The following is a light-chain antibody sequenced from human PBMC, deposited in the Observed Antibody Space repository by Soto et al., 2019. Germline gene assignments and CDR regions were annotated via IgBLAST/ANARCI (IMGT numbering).Light chain of an antibody. CDR2: SAS. J-gene: IGKJ2*01. V-gene: IGKV1-39*01. CDR3: QQSYSNSYT. CDR1: QSMSDS. Sequence: DIQLTQSPSSLSASVGDRVTITCRASQSMSDSLNWYQQKSGQAPKLLIYSASTLEIGVPSRLSGSGSGTDFTLTISSLRPEDFGTYFCQQSYSNSYTFGQGTTLEIK.